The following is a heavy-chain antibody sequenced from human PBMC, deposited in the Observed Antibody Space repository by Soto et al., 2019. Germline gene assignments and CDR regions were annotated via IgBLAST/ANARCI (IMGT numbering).Heavy chain of an antibody. Sequence: GGSLRLSCAASGFTFSSYSMNWVRQAPGKGLEWVSIISGSGGITYYADSVKGRFTISRDNSKNMLYLQMNSLRAEDTAVYYCAKVLPNKLGDAFDIWGQGTMVTVSS. D-gene: IGHD7-27*01. J-gene: IGHJ3*02. CDR1: GFTFSSYS. V-gene: IGHV3-23*01. CDR3: AKVLPNKLGDAFDI. CDR2: ISGSGGIT.